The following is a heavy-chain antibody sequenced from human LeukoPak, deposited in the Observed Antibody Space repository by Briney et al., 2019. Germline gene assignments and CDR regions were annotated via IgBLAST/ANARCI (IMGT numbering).Heavy chain of an antibody. Sequence: PGGSLRLSYAASGFTYSSYAMHWVRQAPGKGLECVAVISYDGSNIYSADSVKGRFTISRDNSKNTLYLQMNSLRAEDTAVYYCAKDRHQWVLLPDYWGQGTLVTVSS. CDR2: ISYDGSNI. CDR3: AKDRHQWVLLPDY. CDR1: GFTYSSYA. D-gene: IGHD1-26*01. J-gene: IGHJ4*02. V-gene: IGHV3-30*04.